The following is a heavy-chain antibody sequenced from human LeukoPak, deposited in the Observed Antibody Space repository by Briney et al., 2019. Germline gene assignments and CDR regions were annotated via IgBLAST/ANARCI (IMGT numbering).Heavy chain of an antibody. J-gene: IGHJ4*02. CDR3: AKKAQFIVVVPAAMPYYFDY. CDR2: ISGSSGST. CDR1: GFTFSSYA. D-gene: IGHD2-2*01. V-gene: IGHV3-23*01. Sequence: GGSLRLSCAASGFTFSSYAMSWVRQAPGKGLEWVSAISGSSGSTYYADSVKGRFTISRDNSKNTLYLQMNSLRAEDTAVYYCAKKAQFIVVVPAAMPYYFDYWGQGTLVTVSS.